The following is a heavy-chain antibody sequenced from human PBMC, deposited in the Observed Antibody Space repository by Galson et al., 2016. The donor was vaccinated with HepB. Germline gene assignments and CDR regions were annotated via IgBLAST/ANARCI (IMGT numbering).Heavy chain of an antibody. CDR3: ARESTEYISTWVKFDF. CDR2: IIPFFLTP. J-gene: IGHJ4*02. V-gene: IGHV1-69*13. D-gene: IGHD2-2*01. Sequence: SVKVSCKAVGGPFTNYAVNWVRQAPGQGLEWMGGIIPFFLTPSYSHKFRDRVTISADQSTSTVFMELRMLTSEDTAVYFCARESTEYISTWVKFDFWGQGTRVAVSS. CDR1: GGPFTNYA.